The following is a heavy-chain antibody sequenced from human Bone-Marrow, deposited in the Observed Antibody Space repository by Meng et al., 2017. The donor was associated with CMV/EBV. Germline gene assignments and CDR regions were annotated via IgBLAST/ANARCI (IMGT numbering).Heavy chain of an antibody. J-gene: IGHJ6*02. Sequence: AGALRLSCAASGFTFSSYSMNWVRQAPGKGLEWGSSISSSSSYIYYADSVKSRFTISRDNTKNSLCLQMNSLRAEDTAVYYCARDRSHYSYYGMDVWGQGTTVTASS. CDR2: ISSSSSYI. CDR1: GFTFSSYS. V-gene: IGHV3-21*03. CDR3: ARDRSHYSYYGMDV.